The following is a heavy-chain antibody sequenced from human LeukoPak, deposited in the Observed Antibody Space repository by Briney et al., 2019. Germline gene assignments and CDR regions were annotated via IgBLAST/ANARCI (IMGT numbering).Heavy chain of an antibody. Sequence: SVKVSCKASGGTFSSYAISWVRQAPGQGLEWMGGIIPIFGTANYAQKFQGRVTITAEKSTSTAYMELSSLRSEDTAVYYCARWAFEEYYYGSGSYQEDYWGQGTLVTVSS. CDR2: IIPIFGTA. V-gene: IGHV1-69*06. CDR1: GGTFSSYA. D-gene: IGHD3-10*01. J-gene: IGHJ4*02. CDR3: ARWAFEEYYYGSGSYQEDY.